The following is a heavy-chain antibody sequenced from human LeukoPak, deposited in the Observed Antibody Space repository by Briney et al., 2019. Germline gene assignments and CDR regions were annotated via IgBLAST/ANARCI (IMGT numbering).Heavy chain of an antibody. Sequence: PGGSLRLSCAASGFTFSTYSMNWVRQAPGKGLEWGSSISSGSSYIYYADSVKGRFTISRDNAKNSLYLQMNSLRAEDTAVYYCAGGYSSGWFNEGDYWGQGTLVTVSS. CDR2: ISSGSSYI. V-gene: IGHV3-21*01. CDR1: GFTFSTYS. CDR3: AGGYSSGWFNEGDY. D-gene: IGHD6-19*01. J-gene: IGHJ4*02.